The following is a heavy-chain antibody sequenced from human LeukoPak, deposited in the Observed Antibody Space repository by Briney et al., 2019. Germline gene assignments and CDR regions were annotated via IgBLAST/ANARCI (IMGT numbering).Heavy chain of an antibody. Sequence: SETLSLTCTVSGGSISSSSYYWGWIRQPPGKGLEWIGSIYYSGSTYYNPSLKSRVTISVDTSKNQFSLKLSSVTAADTAVYYCARQYGIGAQYFDYWGQGTLVTVSS. CDR3: ARQYGIGAQYFDY. V-gene: IGHV4-39*01. D-gene: IGHD4-17*01. CDR2: IYYSGST. CDR1: GGSISSSSYY. J-gene: IGHJ4*02.